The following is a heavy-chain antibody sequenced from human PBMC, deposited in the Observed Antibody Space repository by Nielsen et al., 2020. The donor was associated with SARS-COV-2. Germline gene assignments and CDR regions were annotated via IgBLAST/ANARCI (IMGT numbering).Heavy chain of an antibody. D-gene: IGHD3-10*01. CDR1: GLIVSSNY. CDR3: ARDRYGSGTL. J-gene: IGHJ4*02. Sequence: GGSLRLSCAASGLIVSSNYMSWVRQAPGNWLAWVSLIYHSGSTYYADSVKGRFTISRDNSKNTVFLQMNALRVEDTAVYYCARDRYGSGTLWGQGTLVTVSS. V-gene: IGHV3-53*01. CDR2: IYHSGST.